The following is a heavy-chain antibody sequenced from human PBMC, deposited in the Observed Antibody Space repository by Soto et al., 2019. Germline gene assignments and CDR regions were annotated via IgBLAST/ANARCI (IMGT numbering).Heavy chain of an antibody. Sequence: QVQLQESGPGLVKPSETLSLSCNVSGGSISSDDFFWSWVRQHPARGLEWIGYIYHSGTTYYNPSLQSPITISVDTSKNQFSLKLRSVTAADTAVYFCASDEDHGSGLSGGMDVWGQGTAVTVS. CDR2: IYHSGTT. CDR1: GGSISSDDFF. CDR3: ASDEDHGSGLSGGMDV. J-gene: IGHJ6*02. V-gene: IGHV4-31*01. D-gene: IGHD3-10*01.